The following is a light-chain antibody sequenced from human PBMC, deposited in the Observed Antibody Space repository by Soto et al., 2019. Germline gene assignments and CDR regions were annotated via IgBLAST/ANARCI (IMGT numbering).Light chain of an antibody. Sequence: EIVLTQSPATLSLSPGERATLSCRTSQSVTSSLAWYQQKPGQAPRLLIYDASNRATGIPARFSGSGSGTDFTLAISSLEPEDFAVYYCQQRNSWPPTFGQGTRLE. CDR2: DAS. V-gene: IGKV3-11*01. J-gene: IGKJ5*01. CDR1: QSVTSS. CDR3: QQRNSWPPT.